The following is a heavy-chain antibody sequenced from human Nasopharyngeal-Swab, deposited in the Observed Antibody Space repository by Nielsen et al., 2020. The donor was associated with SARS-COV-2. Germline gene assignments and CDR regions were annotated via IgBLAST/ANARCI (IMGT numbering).Heavy chain of an antibody. CDR2: FSGSDGAT. D-gene: IGHD6-13*01. CDR1: GFTFSSDV. V-gene: IGHV3-23*01. J-gene: IGHJ4*02. CDR3: AREEGSSWHYFDY. Sequence: GGSLRLSCAASGFTFSSDVMSWVRQAPGRGLEWVSAFSGSDGATYYADSVKGRFTISRDNAKNSLYLQMNSLRAEDTAVYYCAREEGSSWHYFDYWGQGTLVTVSS.